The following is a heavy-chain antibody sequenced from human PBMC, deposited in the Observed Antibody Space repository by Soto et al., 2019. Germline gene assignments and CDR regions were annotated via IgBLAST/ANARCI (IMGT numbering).Heavy chain of an antibody. CDR3: AIGSGSYFDYYYYYYMDV. J-gene: IGHJ6*03. V-gene: IGHV4-59*01. D-gene: IGHD3-10*01. CDR2: IYYSGST. Sequence: PSETLSLTCTVSGGSISSYYWSWIRQPPGKGLEWIGYIYYSGSTNYNPSLKSRVTISVDTSKNQFSLKLSSVTAADTAVYYCAIGSGSYFDYYYYYYMDVWGKGTTVTVSS. CDR1: GGSISSYY.